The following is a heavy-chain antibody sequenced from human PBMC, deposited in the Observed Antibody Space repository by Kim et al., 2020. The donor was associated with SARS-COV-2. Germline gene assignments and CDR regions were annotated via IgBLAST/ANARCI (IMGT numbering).Heavy chain of an antibody. Sequence: YYTDSVTGRFTISRDNAKNSLYLQMNSLRAEDTAVYYCVTDGVGNWYLDLLGLGTRVTVSS. D-gene: IGHD2-15*01. V-gene: IGHV3-21*01. CDR3: VTDGVGNWYLDL. J-gene: IGHJ2*01.